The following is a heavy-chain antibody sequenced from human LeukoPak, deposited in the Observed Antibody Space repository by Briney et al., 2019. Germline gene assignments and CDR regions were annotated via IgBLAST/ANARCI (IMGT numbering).Heavy chain of an antibody. J-gene: IGHJ4*02. Sequence: SETLSLSCTVSGGSISSGGYYWSWIRQHPGKGLEWIGYIYYSGSTYYNPSLKSRVTISVDTSKNQFSLKLSSVTAADTAVYYCARDYGDYYFDYWGQGTLVTVSS. D-gene: IGHD4-17*01. CDR2: IYYSGST. CDR1: GGSISSGGYY. V-gene: IGHV4-31*03. CDR3: ARDYGDYYFDY.